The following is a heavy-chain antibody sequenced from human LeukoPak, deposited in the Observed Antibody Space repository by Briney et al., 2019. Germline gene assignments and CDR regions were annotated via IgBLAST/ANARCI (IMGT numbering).Heavy chain of an antibody. CDR2: INSDGINT. CDR1: GFTFSNYW. J-gene: IGHJ4*02. Sequence: GGSLRLSCAASGFTFSNYWMHWVRQAPGKGLVWVSRINSDGINTSYADSVKGRFTISRDNAKNTLNLQMNSLRAEDTAFYYCVRNHLSGYDRGGDYWGQGTLVTVSS. CDR3: VRNHLSGYDRGGDY. D-gene: IGHD5-12*01. V-gene: IGHV3-74*01.